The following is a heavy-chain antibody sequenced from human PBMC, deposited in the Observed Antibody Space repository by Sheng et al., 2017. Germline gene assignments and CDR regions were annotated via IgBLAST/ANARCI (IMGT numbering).Heavy chain of an antibody. CDR3: ARGAATMTTIISDYYYYMDV. D-gene: IGHD4-4*01. CDR1: RYAFTGYY. Sequence: QVQLVQSGDEMKKPGASVKVSCKASRYAFTGYYMHWVRQAPGQGLEWMGRINPNRGGTDSAQKFQGRVTLTRDTSISTAYMELSRLKSDDTAVYYCARGAATMTTIISDYYYYMDVWGKGTTVTVSS. CDR2: INPNRGGT. V-gene: IGHV1-2*06. J-gene: IGHJ6*03.